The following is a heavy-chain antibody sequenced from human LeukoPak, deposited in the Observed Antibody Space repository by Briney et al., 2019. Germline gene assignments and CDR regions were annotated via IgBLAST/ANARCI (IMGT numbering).Heavy chain of an antibody. D-gene: IGHD3-22*01. CDR1: GGSISSYY. CDR2: IYYSGST. CDR3: ARVCYDSSCDY. Sequence: SETLSLTCTVSGGSISSYYWSWIRQPPGKGLEYIGYIYYSGSTNYNPSPKSRVTISVDTSKNQFSLKLSSVTAADTAVYYCARVCYDSSCDYWGQGTLVTVSS. V-gene: IGHV4-59*01. J-gene: IGHJ4*02.